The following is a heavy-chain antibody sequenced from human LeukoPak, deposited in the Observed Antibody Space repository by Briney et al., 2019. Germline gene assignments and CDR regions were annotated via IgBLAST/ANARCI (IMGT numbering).Heavy chain of an antibody. CDR3: AREVTGGNPFDY. V-gene: IGHV3-53*01. Sequence: GGSLRLTCVASGFSVSSNYMSWVRQAPGKGLEWVSLLYSDGSTFYADSVKGRFTISRDNSKNTLYLQMNSLRAEDTAVYYCAREVTGGNPFDYWGQGTLVTVSS. D-gene: IGHD4-23*01. J-gene: IGHJ4*02. CDR1: GFSVSSNY. CDR2: LYSDGST.